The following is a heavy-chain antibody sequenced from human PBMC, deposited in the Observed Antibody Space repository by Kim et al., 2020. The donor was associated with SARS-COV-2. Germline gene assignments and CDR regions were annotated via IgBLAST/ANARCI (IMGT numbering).Heavy chain of an antibody. CDR1: GGTFSSYA. D-gene: IGHD5-12*01. Sequence: SVKVSCKASGGTFSSYAISWVRQAPGQGLEWMVGIIPIFGTANYAQKFQGRVTITADESTSTAYMELSSLRSEDTAVYYCARCGRGTGMATILNYYYYGMDVWGQGTTVTVSS. CDR3: ARCGRGTGMATILNYYYYGMDV. J-gene: IGHJ6*02. V-gene: IGHV1-69*13. CDR2: IIPIFGTA.